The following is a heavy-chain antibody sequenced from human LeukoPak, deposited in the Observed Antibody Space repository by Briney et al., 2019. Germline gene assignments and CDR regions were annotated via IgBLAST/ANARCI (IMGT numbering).Heavy chain of an antibody. CDR1: GYTLTELS. CDR3: ATGIAVAGIKNY. J-gene: IGHJ4*02. V-gene: IGHV1-24*01. Sequence: GASVKVSCKVSGYTLTELSMHWVRQAPGKGLEWMGGFDPEDGETIYAQKFQGRVTMTEDTSTDTAYMELSSLRSEDTAVYYCATGIAVAGIKNYWGQGTLVTVSS. CDR2: FDPEDGET. D-gene: IGHD6-19*01.